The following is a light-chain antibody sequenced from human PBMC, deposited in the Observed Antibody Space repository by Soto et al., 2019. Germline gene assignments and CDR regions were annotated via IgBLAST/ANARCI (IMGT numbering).Light chain of an antibody. J-gene: IGKJ5*01. CDR3: QQYNSYPIT. V-gene: IGKV1-5*03. CDR1: QSISSW. CDR2: KAS. Sequence: DIQMTQSPSTLSASVGDRVTITCRASQSISSWLARYQQKPGKAPKLLIYKASSLESGVPSRFSGSGSGTEFTLTISSLQPDDLAAYYCQQYNSYPITFGQGTRLEIK.